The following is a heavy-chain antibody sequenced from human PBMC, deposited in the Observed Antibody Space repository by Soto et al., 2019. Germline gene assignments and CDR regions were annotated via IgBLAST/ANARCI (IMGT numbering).Heavy chain of an antibody. D-gene: IGHD1-26*01. Sequence: SLSLSFLDSGFIFRSYSVHWVRQAPGKGLEWVAVITYDGANGYYADSVRGRFAISRDNSKSTLFLQMNSLRPEDTAVYYCERAFSGSYPNFDYWGQGTLVTVSS. J-gene: IGHJ4*02. CDR1: GFIFRSYS. CDR2: ITYDGANG. V-gene: IGHV3-30*09. CDR3: ERAFSGSYPNFDY.